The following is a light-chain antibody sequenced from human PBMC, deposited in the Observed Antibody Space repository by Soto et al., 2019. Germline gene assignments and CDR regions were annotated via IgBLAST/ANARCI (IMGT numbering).Light chain of an antibody. CDR3: QQYYTYPHT. Sequence: DIQMTQSPSALSASVGDRVTITCRASQGIDHWLAWYQQKPGKAPKVLVYKASILEGGVPSRFSGSESGTEFTLTISSLQPDDFATYYCQQYYTYPHTFGQGPKL. CDR1: QGIDHW. J-gene: IGKJ2*01. CDR2: KAS. V-gene: IGKV1-5*03.